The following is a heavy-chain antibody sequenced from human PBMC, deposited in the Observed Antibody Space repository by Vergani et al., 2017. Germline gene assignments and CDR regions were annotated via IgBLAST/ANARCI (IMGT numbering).Heavy chain of an antibody. J-gene: IGHJ6*03. V-gene: IGHV3-33*05. D-gene: IGHD2-2*02. CDR2: ISYDGSKT. Sequence: QVQLVESGGGVVQPGTSLRLSCEASGFKFSQFGMHWVRQGPGKGLEWVAFISYDGSKTQYADSEKGRVTISRDNSKNTVGLEMSSLRVDDTATYYCARDQVPAAIILNVGNYMDVWGKGTTVIVSS. CDR1: GFKFSQFG. CDR3: ARDQVPAAIILNVGNYMDV.